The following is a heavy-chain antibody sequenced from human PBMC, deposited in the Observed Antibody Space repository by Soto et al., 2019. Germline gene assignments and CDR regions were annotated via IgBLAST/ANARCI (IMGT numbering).Heavy chain of an antibody. V-gene: IGHV3-21*01. Sequence: EVQRVESGGGLVQPGGSLTLSCAASGFAFRSYNMNWVRQAPGKGLEWVASISSGSSNIYYADSVKGRFTISRDNAKNSLFLQMDSLRAEDSSVYYCASATVVAAAFDFWGQGTLVTVSS. CDR2: ISSGSSNI. CDR3: ASATVVAAAFDF. CDR1: GFAFRSYN. J-gene: IGHJ4*02. D-gene: IGHD2-15*01.